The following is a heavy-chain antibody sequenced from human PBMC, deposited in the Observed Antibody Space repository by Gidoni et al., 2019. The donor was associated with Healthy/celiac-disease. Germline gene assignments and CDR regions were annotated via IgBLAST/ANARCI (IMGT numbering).Heavy chain of an antibody. J-gene: IGHJ3*02. CDR2: ISGSGSST. Sequence: EVRLLESGGGLVQPGGSLRLSCAASGFAFSSYAMSWVRQAPGKGLEWVSAISGSGSSTYYADSVKGRFTISRDNSKNTLYLQMNSLRAEDTAVYYCAKDQPPYYDSLTAFDIWGQGTMVTVSS. CDR3: AKDQPPYYDSLTAFDI. V-gene: IGHV3-23*01. CDR1: GFAFSSYA. D-gene: IGHD3-9*01.